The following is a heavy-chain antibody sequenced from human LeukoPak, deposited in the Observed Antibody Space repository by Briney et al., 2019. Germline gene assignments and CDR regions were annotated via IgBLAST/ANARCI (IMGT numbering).Heavy chain of an antibody. Sequence: SETLSLTCAVYGGSFSGYYWSWIRQPPGKGLEWIGEINHSGSTNYNPSLKSRVTISVDTSKNQFSLKLSSVTAADTAVYYCAREGGYDPFENWGQGTLVTVSS. CDR1: GGSFSGYY. CDR3: AREGGYDPFEN. D-gene: IGHD5-12*01. V-gene: IGHV4-34*01. J-gene: IGHJ4*02. CDR2: INHSGST.